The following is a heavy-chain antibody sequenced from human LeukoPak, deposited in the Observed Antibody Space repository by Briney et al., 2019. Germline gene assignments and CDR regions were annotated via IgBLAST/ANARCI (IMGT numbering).Heavy chain of an antibody. CDR1: GFTFSDYA. CDR2: IRNKANGGTA. D-gene: IGHD6-19*01. V-gene: IGHV3-49*04. J-gene: IGHJ4*02. Sequence: PGGSLRLSCSAGGFTFSDYAVTWVRQAPGKGREWVGFIRNKANGGTADYAASVKGRFTISRDDSKTIAYLQMNSLKIEDTAVYYCSRAYSTGWLGINDYWGQGAQVTVSS. CDR3: SRAYSTGWLGINDY.